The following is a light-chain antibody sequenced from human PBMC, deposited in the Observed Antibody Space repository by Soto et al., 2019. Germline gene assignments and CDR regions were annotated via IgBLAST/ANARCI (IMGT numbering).Light chain of an antibody. CDR1: QSVSSSY. V-gene: IGKV3-20*01. CDR2: GAS. J-gene: IGKJ1*01. CDR3: QLYGSSPWT. Sequence: EIVLTQSPGTLSLSPGERATLSCRASQSVSSSYLAWYQQKPGQAPRLLIYGASRRSTGIPYMFSGSGSGTDFTLTISRLEPEDFAVYYCQLYGSSPWTFGQGTKVQIK.